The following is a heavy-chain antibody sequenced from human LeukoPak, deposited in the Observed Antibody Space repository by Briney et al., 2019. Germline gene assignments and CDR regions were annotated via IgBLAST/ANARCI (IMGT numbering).Heavy chain of an antibody. CDR3: ARDGPLAPAGGLFDY. Sequence: SQTLSLTCAISGDSVSSDSATWNWIRQSPSRGLEWLGRTYYRSKWSNDYAVSVRCRITINPDTSKNLFSLHLNSVTPEDTAIYFCARDGPLAPAGGLFDYWGQGILVTVSS. D-gene: IGHD6-13*01. CDR1: GDSVSSDSAT. J-gene: IGHJ4*02. V-gene: IGHV6-1*01. CDR2: TYYRSKWSN.